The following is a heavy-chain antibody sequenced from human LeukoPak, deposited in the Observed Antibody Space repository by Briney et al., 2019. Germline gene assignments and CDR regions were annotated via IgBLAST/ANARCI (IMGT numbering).Heavy chain of an antibody. CDR1: GGSIISSYY. CDR2: IYYSGST. Sequence: PSETLSLTCTVSGGSIISSYYWSWIRQPPGKGLEWIGYIYYSGSTNYNPSLKSRVTISVDTSKNQFSLKLSSVTAADTAVYYCARGQWELRTAHFDYWGQGTLVTVSS. CDR3: ARGQWELRTAHFDY. V-gene: IGHV4-59*01. J-gene: IGHJ4*02. D-gene: IGHD1-26*01.